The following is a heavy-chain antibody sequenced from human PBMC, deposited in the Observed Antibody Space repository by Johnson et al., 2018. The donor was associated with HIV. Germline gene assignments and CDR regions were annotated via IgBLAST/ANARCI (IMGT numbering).Heavy chain of an antibody. CDR2: ISYDVNSN. J-gene: IGHJ3*01. CDR3: AKAYCPGCDAFDV. CDR1: GFTFSSYP. D-gene: IGHD2-21*01. Sequence: QVQLVESGGGLVQPGGSLRLSCAASGFTFSSYPMHWVRQAPGKGLEWVAFISYDVNSNYFADSVKGRFTLSRDNSKNTKYLQMNSLRVEDTGLYYCAKAYCPGCDAFDVWGHGTMVTVSS. V-gene: IGHV3-30*04.